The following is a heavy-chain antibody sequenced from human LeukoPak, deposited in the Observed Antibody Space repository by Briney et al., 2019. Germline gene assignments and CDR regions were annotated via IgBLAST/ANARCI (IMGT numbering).Heavy chain of an antibody. J-gene: IGHJ4*02. V-gene: IGHV1-69-2*01. CDR2: VDPEDGET. CDR1: LYTFTDYY. CDR3: ATVAPGHCGSDCSLDY. D-gene: IGHD2-21*01. Sequence: GASVKVSCKASLYTFTDYYMHGVQQAPGKGLEWMGRVDPEDGETIYAEKFQGRVTITANTSTDTAYMELSSLRSEDTAVYYCATVAPGHCGSDCSLDYWGQGTLVTVSS.